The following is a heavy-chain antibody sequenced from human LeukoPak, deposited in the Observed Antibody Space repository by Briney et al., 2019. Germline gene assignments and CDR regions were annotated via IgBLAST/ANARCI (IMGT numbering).Heavy chain of an antibody. CDR1: GFTFSSYA. D-gene: IGHD2-2*01. CDR2: ISGSGGST. CDR3: AKSPYCSSTSCYHFDY. Sequence: SGGSLRLSCAASGFTFSSYAMSWLRQAPGEGLEWVSAISGSGGSTYYADSVKGRFTISRDNSKNTLYLQMNSLRAEDTAVYYCAKSPYCSSTSCYHFDYWGQGTLVTVSS. V-gene: IGHV3-23*01. J-gene: IGHJ4*02.